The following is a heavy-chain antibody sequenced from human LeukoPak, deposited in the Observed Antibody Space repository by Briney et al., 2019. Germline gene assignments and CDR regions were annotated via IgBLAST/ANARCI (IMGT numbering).Heavy chain of an antibody. V-gene: IGHV3-72*01. CDR1: GFTLRDYY. D-gene: IGHD3-16*01. CDR3: AREIQGDWFDP. J-gene: IGHJ5*02. CDR2: SRNKVNSYIT. Sequence: PGGSLRLSCAVSGFTLRDYYMDWVRQAPGKGLEWVGRSRNKVNSYITEYAASVRGRFTISRDDSQNSLILQMNSLRTEDTAVYYCAREIQGDWFDPWGQGTLVTVSS.